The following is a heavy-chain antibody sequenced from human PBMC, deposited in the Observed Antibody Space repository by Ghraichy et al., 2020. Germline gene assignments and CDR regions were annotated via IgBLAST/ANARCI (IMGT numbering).Heavy chain of an antibody. CDR3: SRHIRKTEYCSDGSCYSDWFDP. CDR2: IYYTGDT. V-gene: IGHV4-39*01. CDR1: GGSITGSSYF. J-gene: IGHJ5*02. D-gene: IGHD2-15*01. Sequence: SQTLSLTCSVSGGSITGSSYFWGWIRQPPGKGLEWIGSIYYTGDTDYNPSLESRVTISVDTSKNQFSLKMTSVTAADTAVYYCSRHIRKTEYCSDGSCYSDWFDPWGLGTLVTVSS.